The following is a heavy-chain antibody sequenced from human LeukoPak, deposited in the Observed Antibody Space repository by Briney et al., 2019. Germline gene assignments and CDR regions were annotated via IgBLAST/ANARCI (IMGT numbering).Heavy chain of an antibody. CDR2: ISYDGSNK. D-gene: IGHD2-15*01. V-gene: IGHV3-30*04. Sequence: GGSLRLSCAASGFTFSSYAMHWVRQAPGKGLEWVAVISYDGSNKYHADSVKGRFTISRDNSKNTLYLQMNSLRAEDTAVYYCARGFYCSGGSCYSYFDYYYYYGMDVWGKGTTVTVSS. CDR3: ARGFYCSGGSCYSYFDYYYYYGMDV. J-gene: IGHJ6*04. CDR1: GFTFSSYA.